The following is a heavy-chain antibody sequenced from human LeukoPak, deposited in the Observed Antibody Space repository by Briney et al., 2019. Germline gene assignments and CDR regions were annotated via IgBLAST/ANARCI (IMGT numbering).Heavy chain of an antibody. CDR2: IKSKTDGGTT. J-gene: IGHJ4*02. Sequence: GGSLRLSCAASGFTFSNAWMSWVRQAPGKGLEWVGRIKSKTDGGTTDYAAPVKGRFTISRDDSKNTLYLQMNSLKTEDTAVYYCTTEFVLLWFGELLPTGVLDYWGQGTLVTVSS. V-gene: IGHV3-15*01. D-gene: IGHD3-10*01. CDR3: TTEFVLLWFGELLPTGVLDY. CDR1: GFTFSNAW.